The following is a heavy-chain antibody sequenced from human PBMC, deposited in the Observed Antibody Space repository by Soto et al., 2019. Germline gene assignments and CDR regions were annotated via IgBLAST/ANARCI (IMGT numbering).Heavy chain of an antibody. D-gene: IGHD3-22*01. V-gene: IGHV4-39*01. CDR3: ASRGVSSGPWYYYGMDV. CDR1: GGSISSSSYY. CDR2: IYYSGST. J-gene: IGHJ6*04. Sequence: QLQLQESGPGLVKPSETLSLTCTVSGGSISSSSYYWGWIRQPPGKGRAGIGSIYYSGSTYYHPSLKTRDPITLDTSKNQFSVELSFVAAAATDVYYCASRGVSSGPWYYYGMDVWGEWTTVTVSS.